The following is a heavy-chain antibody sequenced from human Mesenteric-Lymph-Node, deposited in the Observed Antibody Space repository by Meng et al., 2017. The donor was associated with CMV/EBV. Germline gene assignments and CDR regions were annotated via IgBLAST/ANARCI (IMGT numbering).Heavy chain of an antibody. D-gene: IGHD3/OR15-3a*01. J-gene: IGHJ6*02. CDR2: ISFDGSND. V-gene: IGHV3-30-3*01. CDR3: ARSDSRAYNCGMEV. CDR1: SFKFGIFA. Sequence: GESLKISCAASSFKFGIFAMHWVRQAPGKGLEWVAVISFDGSNDYYADSVKGRFTISRDNFENTMYMQMNSLRTEDTAVYYCARSDSRAYNCGMEVWGQGTTVTVSS.